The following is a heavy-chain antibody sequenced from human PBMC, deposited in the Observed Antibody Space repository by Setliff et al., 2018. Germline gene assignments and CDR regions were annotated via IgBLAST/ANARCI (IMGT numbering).Heavy chain of an antibody. CDR1: GFTFTSSS. J-gene: IGHJ4*02. CDR3: AADLGIVGATMPFDY. Sequence: SVKVSCKASGFTFTSSSVQWVRQARGQRLEWIGWIVVGSGNTNYAQKFQERVTITRDMSTSTAYMELSSLRSEDTAVYYCAADLGIVGATMPFDYWGQGTRVTVSS. CDR2: IVVGSGNT. V-gene: IGHV1-58*01. D-gene: IGHD1-26*01.